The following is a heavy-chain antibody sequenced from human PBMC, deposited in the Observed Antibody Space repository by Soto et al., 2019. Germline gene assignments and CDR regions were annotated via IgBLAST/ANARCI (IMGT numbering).Heavy chain of an antibody. D-gene: IGHD1-1*01. CDR2: ISNDGMNT. V-gene: IGHV3-30-3*02. J-gene: IGHJ1*01. CDR1: GFTFSSYA. CDR3: AKGLRFMEH. Sequence: QVHLVESGGGVVQPGRSLRLSCVASGFTFSSYALHWVRQAPGKGLEWVALISNDGMNTFYADSVKGRMTVSRDKAEKTMYLQMNSLTAGDTAVYYCAKGLRFMEHWGQGTVVTVSS.